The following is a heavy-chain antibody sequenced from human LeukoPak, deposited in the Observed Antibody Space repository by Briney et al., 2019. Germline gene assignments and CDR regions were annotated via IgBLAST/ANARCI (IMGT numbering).Heavy chain of an antibody. Sequence: PGGSLRLSCAASGFTFSSYGMHWVRQAPGKGLEWVAVISYDGSNKYYADSVKGRFTISRDNSKNTLYLQMNSLRAEDTAVYCCAKLIYYGSGTTGAFDIWGQGTMVTVSS. CDR3: AKLIYYGSGTTGAFDI. V-gene: IGHV3-30*18. J-gene: IGHJ3*02. CDR1: GFTFSSYG. CDR2: ISYDGSNK. D-gene: IGHD3-10*01.